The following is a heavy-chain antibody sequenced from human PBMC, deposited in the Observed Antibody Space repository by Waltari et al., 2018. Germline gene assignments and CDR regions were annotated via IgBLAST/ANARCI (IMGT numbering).Heavy chain of an antibody. CDR1: GGSISSSSYY. D-gene: IGHD6-13*01. CDR2: IYYSGST. CDR3: AREENSSSGNNNWFDP. V-gene: IGHV4-39*02. J-gene: IGHJ5*02. Sequence: QLQLQESGPGLVKPSETLSLTCTVSGGSISSSSYYWGWIRQPPGKGLEWIGSIYYSGSTYYNPSLKSRVTISVDTSKNQFSLKLSSVTAADTAVYYCAREENSSSGNNNWFDPWGQGTLVTVSS.